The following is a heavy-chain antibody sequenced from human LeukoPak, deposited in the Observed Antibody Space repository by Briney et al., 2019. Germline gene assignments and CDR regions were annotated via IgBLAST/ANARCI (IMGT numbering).Heavy chain of an antibody. CDR1: GGSISSHY. Sequence: SETLSLTCTVSGGSISSHYWSWNRQPPGKGLEWIGYIYYSGSTNYNPSLKSRVTISVDTSKNQFSLKLSSVTAADTAVYYCARERDSGGYFDYWGQGTLVTVSS. CDR2: IYYSGST. V-gene: IGHV4-59*11. D-gene: IGHD2-21*01. CDR3: ARERDSGGYFDY. J-gene: IGHJ4*02.